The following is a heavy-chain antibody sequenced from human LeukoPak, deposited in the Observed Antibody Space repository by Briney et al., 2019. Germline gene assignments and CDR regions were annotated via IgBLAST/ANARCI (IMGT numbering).Heavy chain of an antibody. CDR1: GYSISSGYY. V-gene: IGHV4-61*02. CDR3: ARGPYKYDGSGAFDI. D-gene: IGHD3-22*01. J-gene: IGHJ3*02. CDR2: IYTSGST. Sequence: SETLSLTCTVSGYSISSGYYWSWIRQPAGQGLEWIGRIYTSGSTNYNPSLKSRVTISVDTSKNQFSLKLTSVTAADTAVYYCARGPYKYDGSGAFDIWGQGTMVTVSS.